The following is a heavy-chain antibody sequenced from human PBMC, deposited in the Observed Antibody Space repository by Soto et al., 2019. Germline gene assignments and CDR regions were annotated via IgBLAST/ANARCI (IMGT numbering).Heavy chain of an antibody. V-gene: IGHV3-30*03. CDR2: ISHDGSKT. Sequence: QVQLVESGGGVVQPGRSLRLSCAASGFTFSSYGIHWVRQAPGKGLEWVAVISHDGSKTNYADSVKGRFTISRDNSKDTVYLQMNSLTAEDTAVYYCATDTSFYSSSVYCVFDSWGQGTLVTASS. J-gene: IGHJ4*02. CDR3: ATDTSFYSSSVYCVFDS. D-gene: IGHD3-22*01. CDR1: GFTFSSYG.